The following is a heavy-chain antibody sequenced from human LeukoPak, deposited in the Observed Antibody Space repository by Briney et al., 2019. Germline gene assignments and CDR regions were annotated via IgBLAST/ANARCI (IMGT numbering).Heavy chain of an antibody. V-gene: IGHV3-30-3*01. CDR3: ARGPLLDSSGYPIDY. Sequence: GRSLRLSCAASGFTFSSYAMHWVRQAPGKGLEWVAVISYDGSNKYYADSVKGRFTISRDNSKNTLYLQMNSLRAEDTAVYYCARGPLLDSSGYPIDYWGQGTLVTVFS. CDR2: ISYDGSNK. J-gene: IGHJ4*02. D-gene: IGHD3-22*01. CDR1: GFTFSSYA.